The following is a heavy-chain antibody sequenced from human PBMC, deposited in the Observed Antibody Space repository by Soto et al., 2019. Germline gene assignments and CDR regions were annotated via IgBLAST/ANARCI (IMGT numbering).Heavy chain of an antibody. D-gene: IGHD3-9*01. Sequence: ETLSLTCTVSGGYISSYYWSWIRQPPGKGLEWIGYIYYSGSTNYADSVKGRFTISRDNAKNSLYLQMNSLRAEDTAVYYCARDADILTGSDAFDIWGQGTMVTVSS. V-gene: IGHV4-59*12. CDR1: GGYISSYY. CDR2: IYYSGST. J-gene: IGHJ3*02. CDR3: ARDADILTGSDAFDI.